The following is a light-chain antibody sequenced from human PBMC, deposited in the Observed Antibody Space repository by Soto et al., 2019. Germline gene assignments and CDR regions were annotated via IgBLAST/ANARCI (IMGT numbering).Light chain of an antibody. CDR3: QAWDSSTVV. CDR1: KLGDKY. J-gene: IGLJ2*01. CDR2: QDS. V-gene: IGLV3-1*01. Sequence: SYELTQPPSVSVSPGQIASITCSGDKLGDKYACWYQQNPGQSPVLVIYQDSKRPSGIPERFSGSNSGNTATLTISGTQAMDEADYYCQAWDSSTVVFGGGTKVTVL.